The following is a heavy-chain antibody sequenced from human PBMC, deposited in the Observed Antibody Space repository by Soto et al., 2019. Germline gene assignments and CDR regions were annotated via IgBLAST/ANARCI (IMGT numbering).Heavy chain of an antibody. CDR2: IVVGSGNT. D-gene: IGHD5-12*01. Sequence: SVKVSCKASGYTFTSYGISWVRQARGQRLEWIGWIVVGSGNTNYAQKFQERVTITRDMSTSTAYMELSSLRSEDTAVYYCAADPFYRLSRDGYNRGRAIFDYWGQGTLVTVSS. V-gene: IGHV1-58*02. CDR1: GYTFTSYG. J-gene: IGHJ4*02. CDR3: AADPFYRLSRDGYNRGRAIFDY.